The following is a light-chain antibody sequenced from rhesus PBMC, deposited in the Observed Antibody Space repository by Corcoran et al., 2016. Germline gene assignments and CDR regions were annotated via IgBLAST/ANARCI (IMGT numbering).Light chain of an antibody. CDR2: DAS. CDR3: LQHNSYPLT. Sequence: DIQMTQSPSSLSASVGDTVTITCRASQGISSYLNWFQQKPGKAPKLLDYDASSLESGVPSRFSGSGSRTDFTLTISSLQPEDFAAYYCLQHNSYPLTFGGGTKVEIK. J-gene: IGKJ4*01. CDR1: QGISSY. V-gene: IGKV1-28*03.